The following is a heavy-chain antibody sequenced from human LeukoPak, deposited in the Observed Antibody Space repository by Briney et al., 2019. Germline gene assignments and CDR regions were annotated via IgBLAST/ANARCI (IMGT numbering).Heavy chain of an antibody. Sequence: SETLSLTCAVYGGSFSGYYWSWIRQPPGKGLEGIGEINHRGSTNYNPSLKSRVTISVDTSKHQFSLKLSSVTAADTAVYYCARMASRSLRYYYDSSGYYYYFDYWGQGTLVTLSS. D-gene: IGHD3-22*01. CDR1: GGSFSGYY. CDR3: ARMASRSLRYYYDSSGYYYYFDY. V-gene: IGHV4-34*01. CDR2: INHRGST. J-gene: IGHJ4*02.